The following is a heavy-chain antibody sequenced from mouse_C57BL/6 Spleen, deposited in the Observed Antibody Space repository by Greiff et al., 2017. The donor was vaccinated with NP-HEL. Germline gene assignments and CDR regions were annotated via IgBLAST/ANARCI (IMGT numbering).Heavy chain of an antibody. Sequence: VHLVESGAELARPGASVKLSCKASGYTFTSYGISWVKQRTGQGLEWIGEIYPRSGNTYYNEKFKGKATLTADKSSSTAYMELRSLTSEDSAVYFCAREGYYIYAMDYWGQGTSVTVSS. CDR2: IYPRSGNT. D-gene: IGHD2-3*01. J-gene: IGHJ4*01. CDR1: GYTFTSYG. CDR3: AREGYYIYAMDY. V-gene: IGHV1-81*01.